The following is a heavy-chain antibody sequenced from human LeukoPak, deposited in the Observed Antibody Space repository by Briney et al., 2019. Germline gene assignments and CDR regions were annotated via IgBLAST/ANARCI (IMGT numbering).Heavy chain of an antibody. CDR2: ISPNSGDT. CDR3: ARIISYGGSDGFDL. CDR1: GYTLTAYY. D-gene: IGHD1-26*01. J-gene: IGHJ3*01. V-gene: IGHV1-2*02. Sequence: PVASVKVSCKASGYTLTAYYIHWMRQAPGQGLEWMGWISPNSGDTDYAQKFQGRVTMTRDTPISTVSMALSSLRSDDTAMYYCARIISYGGSDGFDLWAKGQWSPSLQ.